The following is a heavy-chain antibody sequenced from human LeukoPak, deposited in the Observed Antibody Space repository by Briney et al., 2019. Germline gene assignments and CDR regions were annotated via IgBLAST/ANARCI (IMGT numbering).Heavy chain of an antibody. Sequence: GGSLTLSCAASGFTFSSYSMNWVRQAPGKGLEWVSFISTSSDYIYYADSVKGRFTISRDNAKNSLYLQMNSLRAEDTAVFYCARGTFGDYWGQGTLVTVSS. D-gene: IGHD1-26*01. CDR2: ISTSSDYI. CDR3: ARGTFGDY. CDR1: GFTFSSYS. V-gene: IGHV3-21*01. J-gene: IGHJ4*02.